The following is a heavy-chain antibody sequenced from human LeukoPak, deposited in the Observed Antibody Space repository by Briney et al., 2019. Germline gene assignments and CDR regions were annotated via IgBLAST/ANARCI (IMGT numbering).Heavy chain of an antibody. CDR1: GDTPRELT. D-gene: IGHD3-10*01. V-gene: IGHV1-24*01. J-gene: IGHJ4*02. CDR3: AAGGIYSLLDY. Sequence: ASAKVSCKVSGDTPRELTMQWGRHAPGRGLEWMGGFDLGVGEILYAQQFQGRVTMTADTYTDTAYKELTSLRSEDSVVYFSAAGGIYSLLDYWGQGTLVTVSS. CDR2: FDLGVGEI.